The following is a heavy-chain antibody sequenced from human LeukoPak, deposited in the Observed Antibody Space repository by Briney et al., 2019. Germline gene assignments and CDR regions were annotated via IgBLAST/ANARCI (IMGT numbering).Heavy chain of an antibody. V-gene: IGHV1-69*13. D-gene: IGHD2-15*01. CDR1: GYTFTSYA. Sequence: SVKVSCKASGYTFTSYAISWVRQAPGQGLEWMGGIIPVFGTANYAQKFQGRVTITADESTSTAYMELSSLRSEDTAVYYCARDRVVGLGIDNAFDIWGHGTMVTVSS. J-gene: IGHJ3*02. CDR2: IIPVFGTA. CDR3: ARDRVVGLGIDNAFDI.